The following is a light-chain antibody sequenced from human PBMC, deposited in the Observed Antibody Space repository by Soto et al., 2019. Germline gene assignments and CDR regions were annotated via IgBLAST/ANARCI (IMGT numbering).Light chain of an antibody. V-gene: IGKV3-15*01. Sequence: EIVLTQSPGTLSLSPGERATLSCRASQSISSSYLAWYQQKPGQAPRLLIYGASTRATGIPARFSGSGSGTGFTLTISSLQSEDFAVYYCQQYNNWPPLTFGGGT. CDR3: QQYNNWPPLT. CDR1: QSISSSY. J-gene: IGKJ4*01. CDR2: GAS.